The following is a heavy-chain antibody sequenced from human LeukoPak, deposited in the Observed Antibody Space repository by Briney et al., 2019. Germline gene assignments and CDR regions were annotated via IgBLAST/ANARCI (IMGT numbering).Heavy chain of an antibody. Sequence: GGSLRLSCAASGFTFTDAWMTWVRQAPGKGLEWVGRIETKTDGETTDYAAPAKGRFTISRDDSKNTLYLQMNSLKTEDTAVYYCTSQYNWKDAVDFWGQGTLVTVSS. J-gene: IGHJ4*02. V-gene: IGHV3-15*04. CDR1: GFTFTDAW. CDR2: IETKTDGETT. CDR3: TSQYNWKDAVDF. D-gene: IGHD1-1*01.